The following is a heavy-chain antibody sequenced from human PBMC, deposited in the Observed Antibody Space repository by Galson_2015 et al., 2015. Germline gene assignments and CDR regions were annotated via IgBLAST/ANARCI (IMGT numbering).Heavy chain of an antibody. CDR2: ISYDGSNK. CDR3: ARDKLNVYSNWGLFDY. CDR1: GFTFSSYA. J-gene: IGHJ4*02. D-gene: IGHD6-13*01. V-gene: IGHV3-30*01. Sequence: SLRLSCAASGFTFSSYAMHWVRQAPGKGLEWVAVISYDGSNKYYADSVKGRFTISRDNSKNTLYLQMNSLRAEDTAVYYCARDKLNVYSNWGLFDYWGQGTLVTVSS.